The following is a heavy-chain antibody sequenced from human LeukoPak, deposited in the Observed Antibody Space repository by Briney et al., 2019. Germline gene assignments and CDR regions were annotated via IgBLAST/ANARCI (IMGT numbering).Heavy chain of an antibody. Sequence: ASVKVSFKASGYTFTSYAMNWVRQAPGQGLEWMGWINTNTGNPTYAQGFTGRFVFSLDTSVSTAYLQISSLKAEDTAVYYCARGELDYYDSSGYYYYFDYWGQGTLVTVSS. CDR3: ARGELDYYDSSGYYYYFDY. CDR2: INTNTGNP. V-gene: IGHV7-4-1*02. CDR1: GYTFTSYA. D-gene: IGHD3-22*01. J-gene: IGHJ4*02.